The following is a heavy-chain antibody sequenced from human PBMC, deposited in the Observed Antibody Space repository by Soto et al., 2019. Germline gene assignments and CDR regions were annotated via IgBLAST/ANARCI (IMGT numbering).Heavy chain of an antibody. Sequence: GGSPRLSCAASGFTFSSYDMHWVRQAPGKGLEWVAVIWYDGTNKYYVDSVKGRFTISRDNSQNTLYLQMNSLRVEDTAVYYCARNSLLSPWTLNYWGQGTLVTVSS. J-gene: IGHJ4*02. CDR2: IWYDGTNK. CDR3: ARNSLLSPWTLNY. D-gene: IGHD3-10*01. V-gene: IGHV3-33*01. CDR1: GFTFSSYD.